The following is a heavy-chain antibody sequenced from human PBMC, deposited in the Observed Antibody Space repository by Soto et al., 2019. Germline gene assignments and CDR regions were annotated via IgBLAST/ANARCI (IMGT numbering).Heavy chain of an antibody. D-gene: IGHD5-18*01. CDR3: ARGYSYV. J-gene: IGHJ4*02. CDR2: ISSSGGTT. V-gene: IGHV3-23*01. CDR1: GFTFSSNP. Sequence: GSLRLSCAASGFTFSSNPMNWVRQAPGEGLEWVSSISSSGGTTYYADSVKGRFTISRDNSKNKVYLQMNSLRAEDTALYYCARGYSYVWGRGTLVTVSS.